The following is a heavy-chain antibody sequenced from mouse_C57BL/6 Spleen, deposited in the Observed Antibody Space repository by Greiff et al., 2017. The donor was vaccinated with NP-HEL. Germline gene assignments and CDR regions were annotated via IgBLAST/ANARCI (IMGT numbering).Heavy chain of an antibody. V-gene: IGHV1-74*01. D-gene: IGHD2-2*01. CDR1: GYTFTSYW. J-gene: IGHJ1*03. CDR3: AISIPYGYDGLYWYFDV. Sequence: QVQLQQPGAELVKPGASVKVSCKASGYTFTSYWMHWVKQRPGQGLEWIGRIHPSDSDTNYNQKFKGKATLTVDKSSSTAYMELSSLTSEDSAVYYCAISIPYGYDGLYWYFDVWGTGTTVTVSS. CDR2: IHPSDSDT.